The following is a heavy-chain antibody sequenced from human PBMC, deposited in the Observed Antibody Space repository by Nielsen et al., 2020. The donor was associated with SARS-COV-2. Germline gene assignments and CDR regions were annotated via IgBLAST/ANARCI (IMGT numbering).Heavy chain of an antibody. Sequence: WVRQAPGQGLEWMGIINPSGGSTSYAQKFQGRVTMTRDTSTSTAYMELSSLRSEDTAVYYCARGAIVVVPAAMEGYYYYGMDVWGQGTTVTVSS. CDR2: INPSGGST. J-gene: IGHJ6*02. D-gene: IGHD2-2*01. CDR3: ARGAIVVVPAAMEGYYYYGMDV. V-gene: IGHV1-46*01.